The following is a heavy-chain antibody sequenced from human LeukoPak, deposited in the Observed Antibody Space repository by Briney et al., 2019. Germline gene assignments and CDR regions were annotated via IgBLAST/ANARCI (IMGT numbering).Heavy chain of an antibody. CDR3: AKELDIMFFDY. CDR1: GFNFDRYT. D-gene: IGHD2-2*03. V-gene: IGHV3-43*01. CDR2: AGWAGGTT. Sequence: GGSLRLSCATSGFNFDRYTIHWVRQAPGKGLEWVSLAGWAGGTTYYSDSVRGRFTISRDSGKNSVYLQMNSLTTDDTAFYFCAKELDIMFFDYWGQGALVTVSS. J-gene: IGHJ4*02.